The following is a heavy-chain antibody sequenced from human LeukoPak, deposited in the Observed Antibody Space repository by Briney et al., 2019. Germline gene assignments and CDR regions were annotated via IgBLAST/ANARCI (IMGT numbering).Heavy chain of an antibody. J-gene: IGHJ2*01. CDR1: GGSISSITNY. V-gene: IGHV4-39*01. CDR2: IYYSGST. Sequence: SETLSLTCTVSGGSISSITNYWGWIRQPPGKGLEWIGSIYYSGSTYYNPSLKSRVAISVDMSKNQFSLKLSSVTAADTAVYYCARHDPTMIRGAESWYFDLWGRGTLVTVSS. CDR3: ARHDPTMIRGAESWYFDL. D-gene: IGHD3-10*01.